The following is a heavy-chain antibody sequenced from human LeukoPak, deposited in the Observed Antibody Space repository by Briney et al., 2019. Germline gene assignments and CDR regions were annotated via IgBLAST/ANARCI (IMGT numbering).Heavy chain of an antibody. CDR3: ARASPCSSTSCYVRWFDP. CDR1: GGTFSSYA. CDR2: IIPILGIA. J-gene: IGHJ5*02. Sequence: ASVKVSCKASGGTFSSYAISWVRQAPGQGLEWMGRIIPILGIANYAQKFQGRVTITADKSTSTAYMELSSLRSEDTAVYYCARASPCSSTSCYVRWFDPWGQGTLVTVSS. V-gene: IGHV1-69*04. D-gene: IGHD2-2*01.